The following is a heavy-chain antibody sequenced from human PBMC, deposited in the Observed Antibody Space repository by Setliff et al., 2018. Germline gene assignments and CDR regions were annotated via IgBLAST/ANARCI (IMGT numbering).Heavy chain of an antibody. CDR2: INPSGGST. V-gene: IGHV1-46*01. D-gene: IGHD3-16*01. Sequence: ASVKVSCKASGYSFTNYYIHWVRQAPGQGLEWVGIINPSGGSTSYAQKFQGRVTMTRDTSTSTVYMELSSLRFEDTAVYYCARERAGGRGFTFGSIYYYYGMDVWGQGTTVTVSS. CDR1: GYSFTNYY. CDR3: ARERAGGRGFTFGSIYYYYGMDV. J-gene: IGHJ6*02.